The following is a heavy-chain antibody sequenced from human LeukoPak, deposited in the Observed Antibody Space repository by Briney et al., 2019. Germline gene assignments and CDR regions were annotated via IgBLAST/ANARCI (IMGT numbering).Heavy chain of an antibody. D-gene: IGHD6-13*01. CDR1: GGSISSSSYY. Sequence: PSETLSLTCTVSGGSISSSSYYWGWIRQPPGKGLEWIGSIYYSGSTYYNPSLKSRVTISVDTSKNQFSLKLSSVTAADTAVYYCARGKIRIADRNWFDPWGQGTLVTVSS. V-gene: IGHV4-39*01. CDR3: ARGKIRIADRNWFDP. J-gene: IGHJ5*02. CDR2: IYYSGST.